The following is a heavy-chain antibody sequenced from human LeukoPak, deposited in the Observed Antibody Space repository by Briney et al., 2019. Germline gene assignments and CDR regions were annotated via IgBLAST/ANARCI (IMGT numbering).Heavy chain of an antibody. CDR1: GFTFSSYG. CDR2: ISGSGGST. D-gene: IGHD1-26*01. V-gene: IGHV3-23*01. Sequence: GGSLRLSCAASGFTFSSYGMSWVRQAPGKGLEWVPAISGSGGSTYYADSVKGRFTISRDNSKNTLYLQMNSLRAEDTAVYYCAKDLLSGSYGTDFDYWGQGTLVTVSS. J-gene: IGHJ4*02. CDR3: AKDLLSGSYGTDFDY.